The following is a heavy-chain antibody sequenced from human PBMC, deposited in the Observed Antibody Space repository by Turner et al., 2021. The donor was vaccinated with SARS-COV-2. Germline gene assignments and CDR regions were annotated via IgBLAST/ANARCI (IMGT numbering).Heavy chain of an antibody. CDR3: ARLMDTAMDYYCMDV. J-gene: IGHJ6*02. Sequence: QLQLQESGPELVQPSETLSLTSTVSGSSISSSTYYWGWIRQPPGKGLEWIGSIYYSGITYYNPSLKSRVTLSVDTSKTQFSLKLSSVTAADTAVYYCARLMDTAMDYYCMDVWGQGTTVTVSS. CDR2: IYYSGIT. D-gene: IGHD5-18*01. CDR1: GSSISSSTYY. V-gene: IGHV4-39*01.